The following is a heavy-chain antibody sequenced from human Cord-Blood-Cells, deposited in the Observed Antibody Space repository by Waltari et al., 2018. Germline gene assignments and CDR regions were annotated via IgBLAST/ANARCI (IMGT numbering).Heavy chain of an antibody. V-gene: IGHV4-39*01. D-gene: IGHD3-22*01. CDR1: GGSISSSSYY. Sequence: QLQLQESGPGLVKPSETLSLTCTVSGGSISSSSYYWGWIRQPPGKGLEWIGSIYYSGSTYHNPSLKSRVTISVDTSKNQFSLKLSSVTAADTAVYYCARQTAYYYDSSGYYFDWFDPWGQGTLVTVSS. CDR2: IYYSGST. CDR3: ARQTAYYYDSSGYYFDWFDP. J-gene: IGHJ5*02.